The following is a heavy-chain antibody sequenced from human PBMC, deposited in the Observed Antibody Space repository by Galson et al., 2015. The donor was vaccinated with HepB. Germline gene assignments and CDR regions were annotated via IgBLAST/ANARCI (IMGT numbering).Heavy chain of an antibody. V-gene: IGHV3-30*10. CDR3: AKVGLEGGIPDSRSWLHAMDV. CDR2: ISYDGNYK. J-gene: IGHJ6*02. D-gene: IGHD3-22*01. Sequence: SLRLSCAASGFTFTNYDMHWVRQAPGKGLEWVAAISYDGNYKYYIDSVKGRFTTSRDNRKNTVYLQMTSLRTEDTAIYYCAKVGLEGGIPDSRSWLHAMDVWGRGTTVTVSS. CDR1: GFTFTNYD.